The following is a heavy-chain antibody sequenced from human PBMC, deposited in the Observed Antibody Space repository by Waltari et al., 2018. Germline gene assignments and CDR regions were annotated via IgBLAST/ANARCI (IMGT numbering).Heavy chain of an antibody. V-gene: IGHV1-69*05. CDR2: IIPIFGTA. CDR1: GGTFSSYA. CDR3: ASNEVAATDYYYYGMDV. Sequence: QVQLVQSGAEVKKPGSSVKVSCKASGGTFSSYAISWVRQAPGQGLEWMGGIIPIFGTANYAQKFQGRVTITTDESTSTAYMELSSLRSEDTAVYYCASNEVAATDYYYYGMDVWGQGTTVTVSS. J-gene: IGHJ6*02. D-gene: IGHD2-15*01.